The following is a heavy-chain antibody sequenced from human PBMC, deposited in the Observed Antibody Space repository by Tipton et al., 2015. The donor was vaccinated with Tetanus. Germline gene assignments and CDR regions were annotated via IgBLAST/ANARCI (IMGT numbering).Heavy chain of an antibody. D-gene: IGHD2-15*01. Sequence: SLRLSCAASGFTFSSYSMNWVRQAPGKGLEWVSSISSSGSHMYYAESVRGRFPISRDNAKNSLYLQMNSLRADDTALYYCAREGSSGWFDPWGRGTLVTVSS. CDR1: GFTFSSYS. CDR3: AREGSSGWFDP. J-gene: IGHJ5*02. V-gene: IGHV3-21*06. CDR2: ISSSGSHM.